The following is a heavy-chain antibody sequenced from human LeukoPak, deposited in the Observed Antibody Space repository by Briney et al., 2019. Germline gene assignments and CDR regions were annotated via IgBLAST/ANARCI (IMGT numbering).Heavy chain of an antibody. D-gene: IGHD4/OR15-4a*01. CDR1: GFTFSSYE. V-gene: IGHV3-48*03. CDR2: ISSSGSTI. Sequence: GRSLRLSCAASGFTFSSYEMNSVRQAPGKGLEWVSYISSSGSTIYYADSVKGRFTISRDNSKNTLYLQMNSLRAEDTAVYYCARRAGAYSHPYDYWGQGTLDTVSS. CDR3: ARRAGAYSHPYDY. J-gene: IGHJ4*02.